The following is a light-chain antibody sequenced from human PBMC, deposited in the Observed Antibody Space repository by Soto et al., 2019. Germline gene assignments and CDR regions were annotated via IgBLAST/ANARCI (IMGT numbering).Light chain of an antibody. J-gene: IGKJ1*01. Sequence: DIQLTQSPPSLSASVGDRVTITYLVSQGISTYLNCYRHKPGEVPNLLIYRVFNLQSGLPSRFSGSGSGTDFILTISSLQPEDSATYYCLQDINYPWKFGQGTKVDIK. CDR2: RVF. CDR3: LQDINYPWK. V-gene: IGKV1-27*01. CDR1: QGISTY.